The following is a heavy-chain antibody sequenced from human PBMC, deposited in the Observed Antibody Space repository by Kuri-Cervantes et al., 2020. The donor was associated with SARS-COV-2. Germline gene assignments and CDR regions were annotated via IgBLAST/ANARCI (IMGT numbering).Heavy chain of an antibody. CDR2: TYYSGST. V-gene: IGHV4-30-4*08. CDR3: ARRESSRAFDY. Sequence: SETLSLTCTVSGGSISSGDYYWSWIRQPPGKGLEWIGYTYYSGSTYYNPSLKSRVTISVDTSKNQFSLKLSSVTAADTAVYYCARRESSRAFDYWGQGTLVTVSS. CDR1: GGSISSGDYY. J-gene: IGHJ4*02. D-gene: IGHD6-6*01.